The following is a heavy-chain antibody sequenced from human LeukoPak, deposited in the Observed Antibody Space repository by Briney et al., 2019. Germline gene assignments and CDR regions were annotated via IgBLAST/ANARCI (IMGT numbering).Heavy chain of an antibody. CDR2: IYPGDSDT. CDR3: ARHVHVHNFIAVAGTVIDY. J-gene: IGHJ4*02. CDR1: GYSFTSYW. Sequence: GESLKISCKGSGYSFTSYWIGWVRQMPGKGLEWMGIIYPGDSDTRYSPSFQGQVTISADKSISTAYLQWSSLKASDTAMYYCARHVHVHNFIAVAGTVIDYWGQGTLVTVSS. D-gene: IGHD6-19*01. V-gene: IGHV5-51*01.